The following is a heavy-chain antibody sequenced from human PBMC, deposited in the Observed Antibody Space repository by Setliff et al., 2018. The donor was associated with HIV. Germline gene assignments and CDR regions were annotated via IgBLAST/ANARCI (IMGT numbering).Heavy chain of an antibody. V-gene: IGHV3-30*07. J-gene: IGHJ4*02. CDR1: GFTISVYN. Sequence: GGSLRLSCVASGFTISVYNMHWVRQIPGKGLEWVAFIAFDGSNRYYIDSRKGRFTISRDNPKKTVYLQMNSLRAEDTGVYYCHSGYDTEEQSYFDYWGQGALVTVSS. CDR2: IAFDGSNR. CDR3: HSGYDTEEQSYFDY. D-gene: IGHD5-12*01.